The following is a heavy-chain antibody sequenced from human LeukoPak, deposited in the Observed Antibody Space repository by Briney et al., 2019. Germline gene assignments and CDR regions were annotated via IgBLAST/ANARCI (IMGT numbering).Heavy chain of an antibody. J-gene: IGHJ4*02. V-gene: IGHV4-59*12. CDR2: IYYSGST. CDR1: GGSISSYY. Sequence: PSETLSPTCTVSGGSISSYYWSWIRQPPGKGLEWIGYIYYSGSTNYNPSLKSRVTISVDKSKNQFSPKLTSVTAADTAVYYCARDGHGFNGGGGFWGQGTLVTVSS. CDR3: ARDGHGFNGGGGF. D-gene: IGHD6-25*01.